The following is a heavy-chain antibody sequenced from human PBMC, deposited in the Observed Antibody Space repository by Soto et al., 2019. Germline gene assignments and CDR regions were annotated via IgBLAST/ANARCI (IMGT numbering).Heavy chain of an antibody. V-gene: IGHV1-2*04. J-gene: IGHJ6*02. CDR1: GYSFTDYH. Sequence: ASVKVSCKASGYSFTDYHIHWVRQAPGKGIERLGRINPKSGGTSTAQKFQGWVTMTTDTSISTASMELTRLTSDDTAIYYCARGDSTDCSNGVCSFFYNHDMDVWGQGTTVTVSS. CDR2: INPKSGGT. CDR3: ARGDSTDCSNGVCSFFYNHDMDV. D-gene: IGHD2-8*01.